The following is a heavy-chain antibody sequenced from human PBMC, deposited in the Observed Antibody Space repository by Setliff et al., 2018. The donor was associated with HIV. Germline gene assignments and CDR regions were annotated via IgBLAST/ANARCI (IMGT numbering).Heavy chain of an antibody. V-gene: IGHV3-11*04. CDR3: ARDYGDYASYHYFMDV. CDR2: ISSDGRVT. CDR1: GFAFGDYY. Sequence: GGSLRLSCEASGFAFGDYYMIWIRQTPERGLEWVSHISSDGRVTFYADSVKGRFTISRDNGKNSLYLQMNSLRPEDTAVYFCARDYGDYASYHYFMDVWGKGTTVTVSS. D-gene: IGHD4-17*01. J-gene: IGHJ6*03.